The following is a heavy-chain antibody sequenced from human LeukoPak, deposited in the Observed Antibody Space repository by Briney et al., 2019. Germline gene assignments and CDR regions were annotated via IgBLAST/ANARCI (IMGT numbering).Heavy chain of an antibody. J-gene: IGHJ6*02. V-gene: IGHV1-69*13. CDR3: ARGRYSSSINSMDV. CDR2: IIPIFGTA. D-gene: IGHD6-6*01. CDR1: GGTFSSYT. Sequence: AASVSVSCKASGGTFSSYTISWVRQAPGQGLEWMGGIIPIFGTANYAQKFQGRVTITADESTSTAYMELSSLRSEDTAVYYCARGRYSSSINSMDVWGQGTTVTVSS.